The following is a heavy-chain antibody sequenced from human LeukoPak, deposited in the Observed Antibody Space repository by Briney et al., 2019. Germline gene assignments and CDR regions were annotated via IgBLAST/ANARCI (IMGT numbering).Heavy chain of an antibody. J-gene: IGHJ5*02. CDR1: GGSISSYY. Sequence: SETLSLTCTVSGGSISSYYWSWIRQPAGKGLEWIGRIFTSGSTNYNPSLKSRVTMSVDTSKNQFSLKLSSVTAADTAVYYCARDLYCSCTSCYRFDPWGQGTLVTVSS. CDR3: ARDLYCSCTSCYRFDP. D-gene: IGHD2-2*01. CDR2: IFTSGST. V-gene: IGHV4-4*07.